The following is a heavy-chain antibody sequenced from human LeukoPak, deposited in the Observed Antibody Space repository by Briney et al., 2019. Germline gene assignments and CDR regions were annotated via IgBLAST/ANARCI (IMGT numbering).Heavy chain of an antibody. Sequence: SETLSFTCTVSGGSISSYYWSWIRQPPGKGLEWIGYIYYSGSTNYNPSLKSRVTISVDTSKNQFSLKLSSVTAADTAVYYCARSTDRYCSGGSCYPFYFDYWGQGTLVTVSS. CDR1: GGSISSYY. CDR3: ARSTDRYCSGGSCYPFYFDY. J-gene: IGHJ4*02. D-gene: IGHD2-15*01. CDR2: IYYSGST. V-gene: IGHV4-59*01.